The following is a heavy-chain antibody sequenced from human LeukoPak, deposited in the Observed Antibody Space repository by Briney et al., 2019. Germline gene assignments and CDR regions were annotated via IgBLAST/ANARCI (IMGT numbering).Heavy chain of an antibody. CDR2: IYYSGST. CDR1: VGSISSYY. J-gene: IGHJ5*02. V-gene: IGHV4-59*01. Sequence: PSETLSLTCTVSVGSISSYYWSWIRQPPGKGLEWMGDIYYSGSTKYNPSLKSRVTISVDTSKNQFSLRLSSVTAADTAVYYCARYRGKTTVSSLDWFDPWGQGTLVTVSS. CDR3: ARYRGKTTVSSLDWFDP. D-gene: IGHD4-11*01.